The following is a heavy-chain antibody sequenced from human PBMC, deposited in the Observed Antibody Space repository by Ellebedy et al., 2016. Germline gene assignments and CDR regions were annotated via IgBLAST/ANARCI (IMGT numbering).Heavy chain of an antibody. J-gene: IGHJ2*01. CDR3: VRDNGVAAGCMAHWYFDL. D-gene: IGHD6-13*01. CDR1: GFTFNRYD. V-gene: IGHV3-13*01. Sequence: GGSLRLSCAASGFTFNRYDMHWVRQATGKGLEWVSGIGTAAATFYPDSVKGRFTISRENAKDSVYLQMNDLRAGDTAVYYCVRDNGVAAGCMAHWYFDLWGRGTLVTVSS. CDR2: IGTAAAT.